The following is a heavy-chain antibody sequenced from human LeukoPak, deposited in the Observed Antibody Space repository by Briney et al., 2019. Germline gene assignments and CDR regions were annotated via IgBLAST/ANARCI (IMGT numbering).Heavy chain of an antibody. CDR1: GFTFSNYA. J-gene: IGHJ4*02. D-gene: IGHD6-13*01. CDR2: ISGSGGNT. CDR3: AKSFGPVIAAAGTGAD. Sequence: QAGGSLRLSCAAPGFTFSNYAMNWVRQAPGKGLEWVSVISGSGGNTYYADSVRGRFTISRDNSKNALYLQMNSLRAEDTAIYYCAKSFGPVIAAAGTGADWGQGTLVTVSS. V-gene: IGHV3-23*01.